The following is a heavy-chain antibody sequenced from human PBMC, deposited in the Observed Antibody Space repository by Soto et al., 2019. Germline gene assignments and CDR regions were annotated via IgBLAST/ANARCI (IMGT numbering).Heavy chain of an antibody. V-gene: IGHV4-31*03. D-gene: IGHD3-10*01. J-gene: IGHJ3*02. CDR2: IYYSGST. Sequence: SETLSLTCTVSGGTISSGGYCWSRNRQHPGKGLEWIGYIYYSGSTYYNPSLKSRVTISVDTSKNQFSLKLSSVTAADTAVYYCARGYGRDAFDIWGQGTMVTVS. CDR1: GGTISSGGYC. CDR3: ARGYGRDAFDI.